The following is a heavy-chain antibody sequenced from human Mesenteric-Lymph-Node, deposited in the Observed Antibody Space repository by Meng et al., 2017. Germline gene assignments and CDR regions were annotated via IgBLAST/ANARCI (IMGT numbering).Heavy chain of an antibody. Sequence: EVQLLVVGGGWGQPGGSLSLSWATSGFTFSNYAMGWVRQAPGKGLEWVSGIGTGVDTYNPDSVKGRFTISRDNSKNMLFLQMNSLGVEDTAIYYCTKDFVTGDRKLFFNYWGQGTLVTVSS. CDR2: IGTGVDT. D-gene: IGHD2-21*02. V-gene: IGHV3-23*01. J-gene: IGHJ4*02. CDR1: GFTFSNYA. CDR3: TKDFVTGDRKLFFNY.